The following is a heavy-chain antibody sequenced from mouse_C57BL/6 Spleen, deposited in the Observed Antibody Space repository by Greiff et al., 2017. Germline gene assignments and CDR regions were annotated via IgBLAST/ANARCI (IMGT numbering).Heavy chain of an antibody. Sequence: QVQLQQPGAELVKPGASVKLSCKASGYTFTSYWMHWVKQRPGRGLEWIGRIDPNSGGTKYNEKFKSKATLTVDKPSSTAYMQLSSLTSEDSAVYYCARLEDDGYYLAWFAYWGQGTLVTVSA. CDR1: GYTFTSYW. J-gene: IGHJ3*01. V-gene: IGHV1-72*01. D-gene: IGHD2-3*01. CDR3: ARLEDDGYYLAWFAY. CDR2: IDPNSGGT.